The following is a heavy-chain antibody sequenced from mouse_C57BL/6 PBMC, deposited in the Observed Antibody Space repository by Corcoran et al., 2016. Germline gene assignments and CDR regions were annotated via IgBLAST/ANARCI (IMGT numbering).Heavy chain of an antibody. J-gene: IGHJ3*01. D-gene: IGHD2-4*01. CDR1: GFDIKDYY. V-gene: IGHV14-2*01. CDR3: ARGWASDDYDRGPWFAY. CDR2: IDPEDGET. Sequence: EVKLQQSGAELVKPGASVKLYCTASGFDIKDYYMHWVKQRTEQGLEWIGRIDPEDGETKYAPKFQGNATITADTSSNTAYLQLSSLTSEDTAVYYCARGWASDDYDRGPWFAYWGQGTLVTVSA.